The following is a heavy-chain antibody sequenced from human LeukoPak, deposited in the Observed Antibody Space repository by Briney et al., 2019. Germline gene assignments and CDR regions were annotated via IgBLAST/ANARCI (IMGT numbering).Heavy chain of an antibody. CDR1: GFTFDDYA. Sequence: GGSLRLSCAASGFTFDDYAMHWVRQAPGKGLEWVSGISWNSGSIGYADSVKGRFTISRDNAKSSLYLQMNSLRAEDTALYYCARTRRALYYFDYWGQGTLVTVSS. CDR3: ARTRRALYYFDY. CDR2: ISWNSGSI. D-gene: IGHD1-1*01. J-gene: IGHJ4*02. V-gene: IGHV3-9*01.